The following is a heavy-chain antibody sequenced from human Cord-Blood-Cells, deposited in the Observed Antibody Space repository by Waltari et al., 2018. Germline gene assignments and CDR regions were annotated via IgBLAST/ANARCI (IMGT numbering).Heavy chain of an antibody. V-gene: IGHV3-53*01. J-gene: IGHJ4*02. CDR2: IYSGGST. Sequence: EVQLVESGGGLIQPGGSLRLSCAASGFTVSSNYMSWVRQAPGKGLGWVSVIYSGGSTYYADSVKGRCTISRDNSKNTLYLQMNSLRAEDTAVYYCARSPKGRGGAAAYWGQGTLVTVSS. CDR1: GFTVSSNY. D-gene: IGHD6-13*01. CDR3: ARSPKGRGGAAAY.